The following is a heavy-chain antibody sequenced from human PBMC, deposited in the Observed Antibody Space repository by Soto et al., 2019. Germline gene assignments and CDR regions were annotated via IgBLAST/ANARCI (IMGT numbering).Heavy chain of an antibody. J-gene: IGHJ3*01. D-gene: IGHD3-22*01. CDR1: GFTFSPFW. CDR3: VRDRGFPDSFAL. V-gene: IGHV3-74*01. CDR2: INGDVSTI. Sequence: GGSLRLSCAASGFTFSPFWMHWVRQAPGKGLVWVSHINGDVSTIVYADSVKGRFTVSRDNAKNTLYLQLNSLRVEDTAVYFCVRDRGFPDSFALWGQGTMVTVSS.